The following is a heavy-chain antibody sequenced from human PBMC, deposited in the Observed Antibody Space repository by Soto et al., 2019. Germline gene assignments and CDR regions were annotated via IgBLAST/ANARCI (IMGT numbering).Heavy chain of an antibody. CDR1: GGSISSSSYY. J-gene: IGHJ5*02. CDR2: IYYSGST. V-gene: IGHV4-39*01. D-gene: IGHD2-21*01. Sequence: QLLESGPGLVKPSETLSLTCTVSGGSISSSSYYWGWIRQPPGKGLEWIGSIYYSGSTYYNPSLKSRVTISVDTSKNQFSLKLSSVTAADTAVYYCARQQFTIPIPKWFDPWGQGTLVTVSS. CDR3: ARQQFTIPIPKWFDP.